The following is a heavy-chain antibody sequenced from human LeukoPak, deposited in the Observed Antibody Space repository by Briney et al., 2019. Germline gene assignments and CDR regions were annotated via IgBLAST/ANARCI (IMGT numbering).Heavy chain of an antibody. CDR2: ISDDGSTK. J-gene: IGHJ5*02. CDR1: GFTFSTYA. CDR3: ARDLIAVTSTGFWFDP. V-gene: IGHV3-30-3*01. Sequence: GGSLRLSCAASGFTFSTYAIHWVRQAPGKGLEWVAVISDDGSTKYYADSVKGRFTISRDNSKNMLYLQMNSLRAEDSAVYYCARDLIAVTSTGFWFDPRGQGTLVTVSS. D-gene: IGHD6-19*01.